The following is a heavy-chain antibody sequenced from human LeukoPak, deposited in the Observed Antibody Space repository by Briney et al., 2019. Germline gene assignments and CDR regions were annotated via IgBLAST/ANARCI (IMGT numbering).Heavy chain of an antibody. CDR3: ARDEAATGAFDI. J-gene: IGHJ3*02. CDR1: GYTFTSYD. CDR2: MNPNSGNT. D-gene: IGHD6-25*01. V-gene: IGHV1-8*01. Sequence: ASVTVSCKASGYTFTSYDINWVRQATGQGLEWMGWMNPNSGNTGYAQKFQGRVTMTRNTSISTAYMELSSLRSEDTAVYYCARDEAATGAFDIWGQGTMVTVSS.